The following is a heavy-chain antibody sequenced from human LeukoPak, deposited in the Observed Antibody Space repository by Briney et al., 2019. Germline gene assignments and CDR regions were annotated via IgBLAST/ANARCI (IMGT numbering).Heavy chain of an antibody. Sequence: PGGSLRLSCAASGFTFSSNWMSWVRQAPGKGLEWVANIKQDGSEKYYVDSVKGRFTISRDNAKNSLYLQMNSLRAEDTAVYYCARDPHWGFDYWGQGTLVTVSS. V-gene: IGHV3-7*04. J-gene: IGHJ4*02. CDR2: IKQDGSEK. D-gene: IGHD7-27*01. CDR3: ARDPHWGFDY. CDR1: GFTFSSNW.